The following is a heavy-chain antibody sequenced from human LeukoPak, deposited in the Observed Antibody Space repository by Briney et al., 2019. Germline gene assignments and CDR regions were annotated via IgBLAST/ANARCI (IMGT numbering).Heavy chain of an antibody. CDR3: ARGEEYSSSLYQCDY. CDR2: IYYSGST. V-gene: IGHV4-59*01. J-gene: IGHJ4*02. CDR1: GGSFSGYY. D-gene: IGHD6-13*01. Sequence: SETLSLTCAVYGGSFSGYYWSWIRQPPGKGLEWIGYIYYSGSTNYNPSLKSRVTISVDTSKNQFSLKLSSVTAADTAVYYCARGEEYSSSLYQCDYWGQGTLVTVSS.